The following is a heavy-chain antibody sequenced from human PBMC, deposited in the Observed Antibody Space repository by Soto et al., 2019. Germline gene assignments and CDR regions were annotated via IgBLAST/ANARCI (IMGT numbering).Heavy chain of an antibody. J-gene: IGHJ4*02. CDR2: IFVTSNPI. CDR3: ARDKDLAFDY. CDR1: GFTFSSYS. V-gene: IGHV3-48*04. Sequence: EVQLVESGGGLVQPGGSLRLSCVASGFTFSSYSMVWVRQAPGKGLEWISYIFVTSNPIYYADSVKGRFTVSRDNAKNSLFLVMNSLRAEDTAVYYCARDKDLAFDYWGQGTLVTVPS.